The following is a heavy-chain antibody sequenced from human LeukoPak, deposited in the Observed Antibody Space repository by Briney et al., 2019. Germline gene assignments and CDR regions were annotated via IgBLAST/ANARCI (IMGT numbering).Heavy chain of an antibody. D-gene: IGHD3-22*01. J-gene: IGHJ6*03. Sequence: SVKVSCKASGGTFSSYAISWVRQAPGQGLEWMGGIIPIFGTANYAQKFQGRVSITADESTSTAYMELSSLRSEDTAVYYCASGSSGYGYYYYMDVWGKGTTVTVSS. CDR3: ASGSSGYGYYYYMDV. CDR2: IIPIFGTA. CDR1: GGTFSSYA. V-gene: IGHV1-69*13.